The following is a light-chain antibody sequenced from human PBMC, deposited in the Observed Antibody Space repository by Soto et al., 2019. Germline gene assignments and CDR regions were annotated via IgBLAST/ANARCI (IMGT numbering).Light chain of an antibody. V-gene: IGKV1-39*01. CDR1: QSISSY. CDR3: QQLKNYPIT. J-gene: IGKJ5*01. CDR2: AAS. Sequence: DIHITQSPSSLSSSLGDRVTITFLASQSISSYLNWYQQKPGKAPKLLVYAASSLQSGVPSRFSGSGSGTDFTLTISSLQPEDFAIYFCQQLKNYPITFGQGTRLEIK.